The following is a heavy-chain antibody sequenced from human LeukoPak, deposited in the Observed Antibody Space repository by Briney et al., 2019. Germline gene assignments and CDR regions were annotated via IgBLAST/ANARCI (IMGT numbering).Heavy chain of an antibody. V-gene: IGHV4-34*01. J-gene: IGHJ4*02. D-gene: IGHD2-15*01. CDR1: GGSFSGYY. Sequence: SETLSLTCAVYGGSFSGYYWSWIRQPPGKGLEWIGEINHSGSTNYNPSLKSRVTISVDTSKNQFSLKLSSVTAADTAVYYCARVYYSTPIPYWGQGTLVTVSS. CDR2: INHSGST. CDR3: ARVYYSTPIPY.